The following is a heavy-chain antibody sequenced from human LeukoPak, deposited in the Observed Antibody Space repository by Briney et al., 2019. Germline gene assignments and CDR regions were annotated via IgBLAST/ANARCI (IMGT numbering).Heavy chain of an antibody. Sequence: SETLSLTCAVYGGSFSGYYWSWIRQPPGKGLEWIGEINHSGSTNYNPSLKSRVTISVDTSKNQFSLKLSSVTAADTAVYYCARHLRASAGITPGRFDYWGQGTLVTVSS. V-gene: IGHV4-34*01. J-gene: IGHJ4*02. CDR3: ARHLRASAGITPGRFDY. CDR2: INHSGST. CDR1: GGSFSGYY. D-gene: IGHD2-15*01.